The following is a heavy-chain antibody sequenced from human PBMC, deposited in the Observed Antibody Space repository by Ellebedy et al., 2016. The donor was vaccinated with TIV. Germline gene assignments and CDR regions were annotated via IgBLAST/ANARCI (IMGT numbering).Heavy chain of an antibody. D-gene: IGHD3-3*01. J-gene: IGHJ4*02. CDR2: ISGSGGST. Sequence: GESLKISCAASGFTFSSYAMSWVRQAPGKGLEWVSAISGSGGSTYYTDSVKGRFTISRDNSKNTLSLLMNSVRAEDTAVYYCARLGASGAWYFDDWGQGTLVTVSS. CDR3: ARLGASGAWYFDD. V-gene: IGHV3-23*01. CDR1: GFTFSSYA.